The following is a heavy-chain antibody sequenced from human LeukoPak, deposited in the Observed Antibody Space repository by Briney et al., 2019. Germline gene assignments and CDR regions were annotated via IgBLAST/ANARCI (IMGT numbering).Heavy chain of an antibody. Sequence: SETLSLTCAVYGGSFSGYYWSWIRQPPGKGLEWIGEINHSGSTNYNLSLKSRVTISVDTSKNQFSLKLSSVTAADTAVYYCARGHHVVVVVAATTVSKYNWFDPWGQGTLVTVSS. D-gene: IGHD2-15*01. CDR1: GGSFSGYY. CDR3: ARGHHVVVVVAATTVSKYNWFDP. V-gene: IGHV4-34*01. J-gene: IGHJ5*02. CDR2: INHSGST.